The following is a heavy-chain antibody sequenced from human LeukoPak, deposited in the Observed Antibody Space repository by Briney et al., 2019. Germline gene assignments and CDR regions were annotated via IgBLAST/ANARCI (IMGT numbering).Heavy chain of an antibody. J-gene: IGHJ6*02. CDR1: GGSFSGYY. D-gene: IGHD6-13*01. V-gene: IGHV4-34*01. CDR2: INHSGST. CDR3: ARAYSSSWYTHYYYYYGMDV. Sequence: SETLSLTCAVYGGSFSGYYWSWIRQPLGKGLEWIGEINHSGSTNYNPSLKSRVTISVDTSKNQFSLKLSSVTAADTAVYYCARAYSSSWYTHYYYYYGMDVWGQGTTVTVSS.